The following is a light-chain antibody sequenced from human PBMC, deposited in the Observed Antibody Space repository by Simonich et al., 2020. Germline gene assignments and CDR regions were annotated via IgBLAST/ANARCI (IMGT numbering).Light chain of an antibody. CDR3: QQYNNWWT. V-gene: IGKV4-1*01. CDR2: WAS. CDR1: QSVLYSSNNKNY. Sequence: DIVMTQSPDSLAVSLGERATINCKSSQSVLYSSNNKNYLAWYQPKPGQPPTLLIYWASTRESGVPDRFSGSGSGTDFTLTISSLQAEDVAVYYCQQYNNWWTFGQGTKVEIK. J-gene: IGKJ1*01.